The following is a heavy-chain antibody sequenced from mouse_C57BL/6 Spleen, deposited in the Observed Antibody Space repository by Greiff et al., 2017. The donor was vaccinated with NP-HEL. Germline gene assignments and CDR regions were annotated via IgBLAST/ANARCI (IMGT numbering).Heavy chain of an antibody. Sequence: EVMLVESGGGLVKPGGSLKLSCAASGFTFSDYGMHWVRQAPEKGLEWVAYISSGSSTIYYADTVKGRFTISRDNAKNTLFLQMTSLRSEDTAMYYCARGDEEAWFAYWGQGTLVTVSA. CDR1: GFTFSDYG. D-gene: IGHD3-3*01. J-gene: IGHJ3*01. CDR2: ISSGSSTI. CDR3: ARGDEEAWFAY. V-gene: IGHV5-17*01.